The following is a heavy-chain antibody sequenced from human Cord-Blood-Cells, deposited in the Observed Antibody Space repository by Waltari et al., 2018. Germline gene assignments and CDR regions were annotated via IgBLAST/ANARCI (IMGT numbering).Heavy chain of an antibody. CDR1: GYTFTSYY. D-gene: IGHD3-3*01. CDR3: ARVRGTIFGVVKYYFDY. Sequence: QVQLVQSGAEVKKPGASVKVSCKASGYTFTSYYMHWVRQAPGQGLEWMGIINPSGGSTSYAQKFQGRVTMTRDTSTSTVYMELSSLRSEDTAVYYGARVRGTIFGVVKYYFDYWGQGTLVTVSS. CDR2: INPSGGST. J-gene: IGHJ4*02. V-gene: IGHV1-46*01.